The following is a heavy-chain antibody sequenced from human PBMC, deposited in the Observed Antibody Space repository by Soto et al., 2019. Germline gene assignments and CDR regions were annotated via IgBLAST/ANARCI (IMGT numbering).Heavy chain of an antibody. V-gene: IGHV3-7*01. J-gene: IGHJ6*04. Sequence: GGTLRLSCVASGFTFNSYWMSWVLQAPGKGLEWVADIKEDGSAQYSVDSVKGRFAISRDNAKNSVYLQMNSLRPEDTAVYYCARPPFCAFISICYRSQFYGMHVCCTGVTRTLFS. CDR1: GFTFNSYW. CDR2: IKEDGSAQ. D-gene: IGHD3-3*02. CDR3: ARPPFCAFISICYRSQFYGMHV.